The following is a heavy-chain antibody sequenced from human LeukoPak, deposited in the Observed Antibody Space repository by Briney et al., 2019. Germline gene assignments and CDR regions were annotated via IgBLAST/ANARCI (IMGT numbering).Heavy chain of an antibody. V-gene: IGHV3-15*01. CDR1: GFIFSNDY. J-gene: IGHJ4*02. Sequence: GGSLRLSCAASGFIFSNDYMNWVRQAPGKGLEWVGQIKTKVDGGTTDYNAAVTDRFTISRDDSKDTLYLQMNSLRAEDTAVYYCAKDLLWFGELSGYWGQGTLVTVSS. CDR2: IKTKVDGGTT. CDR3: AKDLLWFGELSGY. D-gene: IGHD3-10*01.